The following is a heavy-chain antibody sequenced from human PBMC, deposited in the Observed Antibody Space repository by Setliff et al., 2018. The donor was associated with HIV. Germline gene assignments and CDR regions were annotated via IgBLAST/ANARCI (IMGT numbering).Heavy chain of an antibody. D-gene: IGHD3-16*02. Sequence: SETLSLTCAVSGCSISSSNWWSWVRQPPGKGLEWIGEIYHTGSSNYNPSLKSRVTKSVDTSKNQFSLKLKSVTAADTAVYYCARGFAFGGVIVIPYYFDYWGQGTLVTVSS. J-gene: IGHJ4*02. CDR1: GCSISSSNW. CDR2: IYHTGSS. V-gene: IGHV4-4*02. CDR3: ARGFAFGGVIVIPYYFDY.